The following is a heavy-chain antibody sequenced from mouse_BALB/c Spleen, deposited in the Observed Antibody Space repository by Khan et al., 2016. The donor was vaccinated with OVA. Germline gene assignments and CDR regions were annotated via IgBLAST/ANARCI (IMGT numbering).Heavy chain of an antibody. J-gene: IGHJ2*01. CDR1: GFTFSSYG. CDR3: ARMARTIN. V-gene: IGHV5-6-3*01. CDR2: INSNGGST. Sequence: EVELVESGGGLVQPGGSLKLSCAASGFTFSSYGMSWVRQTPDKRLELVATINSNGGSTYYPDSVKGRFTISRDNAKNTLYLQMSSLKSEDTAMDYCARMARTINWGQGTTLTVSS.